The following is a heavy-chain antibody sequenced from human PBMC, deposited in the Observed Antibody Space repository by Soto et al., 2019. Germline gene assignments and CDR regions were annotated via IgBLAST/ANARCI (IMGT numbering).Heavy chain of an antibody. J-gene: IGHJ3*02. CDR2: IIPIFGTA. V-gene: IGHV1-69*06. Sequence: QVQLLQSGAELKKPGASVKVSCKASGYIFTGYYMHWVRQAPGQGLEWMGWIIPIFGTANYAQKFQGRVTITADKSTSTAYMELSSLRSEDTAVYYCARANIDAFDIWGQGTMVTVSS. CDR3: ARANIDAFDI. CDR1: GYIFTGYY.